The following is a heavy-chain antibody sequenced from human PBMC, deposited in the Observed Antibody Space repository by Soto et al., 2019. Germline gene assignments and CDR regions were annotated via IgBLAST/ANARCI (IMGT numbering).Heavy chain of an antibody. J-gene: IGHJ6*02. V-gene: IGHV3-53*01. D-gene: IGHD3-22*01. CDR2: IYSGGST. CDR1: GCIVSRNY. CDR3: ARGIVGVMIDYYYGMDV. Sequence: EVQLVESGGGLIQPGGALRLSCAASGCIVSRNYMSWVHQAQGKVMEWVSLIYSGGSTYYADSVKGRFTISRDNSKNTLYLQMNSLRVEDTAVYYCARGIVGVMIDYYYGMDVWGQGTTVTVAS.